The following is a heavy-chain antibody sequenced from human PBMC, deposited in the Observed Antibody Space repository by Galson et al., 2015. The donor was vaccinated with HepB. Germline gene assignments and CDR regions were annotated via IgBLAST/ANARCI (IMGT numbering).Heavy chain of an antibody. Sequence: TLSLTCAVSGGSISSGGNSWNWIRQPPGKGLEWIGYIYHSGSTDYNPSLKSRVTISIDRSKNQFSLNLSSVTAADTAVYFCACKTRYFRAYDYWGQGTLVSVSS. CDR3: ACKTRYFRAYDY. J-gene: IGHJ4*02. V-gene: IGHV4-30-2*01. D-gene: IGHD3-9*01. CDR1: GGSISSGGNS. CDR2: IYHSGST.